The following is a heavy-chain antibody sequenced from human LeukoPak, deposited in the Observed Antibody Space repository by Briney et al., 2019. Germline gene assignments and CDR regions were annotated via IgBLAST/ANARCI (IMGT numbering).Heavy chain of an antibody. Sequence: PGGSLRLSCAASGFTFSSYGMHWVRQAPGKGLEWVAVISYDGSNKYYADSVKGRFTLSRDNSKNTLYLQMNSLRAEDTAVFYCAKGGARLHSYYFDYWGQGTLVTVSS. J-gene: IGHJ4*02. CDR3: AKGGARLHSYYFDY. CDR2: ISYDGSNK. D-gene: IGHD1-26*01. CDR1: GFTFSSYG. V-gene: IGHV3-30*18.